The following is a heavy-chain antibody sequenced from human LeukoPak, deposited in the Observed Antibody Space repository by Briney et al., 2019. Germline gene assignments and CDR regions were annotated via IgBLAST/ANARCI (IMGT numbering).Heavy chain of an antibody. D-gene: IGHD1-26*01. J-gene: IGHJ4*02. CDR1: GFTFSSYS. CDR3: ARGIVGATDIDY. V-gene: IGHV3-21*01. CDR2: ISSSSSYI. Sequence: GGSLRLSCAASGFTFSSYSMNWVRQASGKGLEWVSSISSSSSYIYYADSVKGRFTISRDNAKNSLYLQMNSLRAEDTAVYYCARGIVGATDIDYWGQGTLVTVSS.